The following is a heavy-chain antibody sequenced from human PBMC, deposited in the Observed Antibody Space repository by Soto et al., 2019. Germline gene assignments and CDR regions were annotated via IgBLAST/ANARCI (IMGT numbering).Heavy chain of an antibody. Sequence: EVQLLESGGGLVQPGGSLRLSCAASGFTFSSYALGWVRQAQGKGLEWVSAISGSGGSTYYADSVKGRFTISRDNSKNTLYLQMNSLRAEDTAVYYCAKGSSWPFYFDYWGQGTLVTVSS. CDR2: ISGSGGST. V-gene: IGHV3-23*01. CDR1: GFTFSSYA. J-gene: IGHJ4*02. CDR3: AKGSSWPFYFDY. D-gene: IGHD6-13*01.